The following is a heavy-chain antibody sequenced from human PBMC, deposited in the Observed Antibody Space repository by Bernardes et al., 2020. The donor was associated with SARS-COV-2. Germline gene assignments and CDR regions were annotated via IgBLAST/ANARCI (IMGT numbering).Heavy chain of an antibody. CDR1: GFTVLNNY. V-gene: IGHV3-66*01. J-gene: IGHJ4*02. D-gene: IGHD3-10*01. Sequence: GETLCLSCAVSGFTVLNNYMSWVRQAPGPGLEWVSVIYSVGSTYYADSVKGRFTISRDTSKNTVDLQMNSLRDEDTAGYYCARLEFITRRDYWGQGTLVTVSS. CDR3: ARLEFITRRDY. CDR2: IYSVGST.